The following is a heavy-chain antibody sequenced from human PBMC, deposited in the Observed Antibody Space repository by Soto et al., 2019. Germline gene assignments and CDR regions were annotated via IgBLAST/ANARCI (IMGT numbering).Heavy chain of an antibody. CDR2: ISYDGSNK. CDR1: GFTFSSYG. CDR3: AKGLSGRHFDY. J-gene: IGHJ4*02. D-gene: IGHD3-16*02. Sequence: PGGSLRLSCAASGFTFSSYGMHWVRQAPGKGLEWVAVISYDGSNKYYADSVKGRFTISRDNSKNTLYLQMNSLRAEDTAVYYCAKGLSGRHFDYWGQGTLVTVSS. V-gene: IGHV3-30*18.